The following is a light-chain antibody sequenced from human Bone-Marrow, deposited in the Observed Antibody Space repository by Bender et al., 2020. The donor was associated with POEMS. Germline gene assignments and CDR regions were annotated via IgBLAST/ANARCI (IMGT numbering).Light chain of an antibody. CDR1: SSDVGSYNL. V-gene: IGLV2-14*02. CDR2: EVT. CDR3: SSYAGSNIVV. J-gene: IGLJ3*02. Sequence: QSALTQPASVSGSPGQSITISCTGTSSDVGSYNLVSWYQQQPGKAPQLIIYEVTNRPSGVSSRFSGSKSGNTASLTVSGLQAEDEADYYCSSYAGSNIVVFGGGTKLTVL.